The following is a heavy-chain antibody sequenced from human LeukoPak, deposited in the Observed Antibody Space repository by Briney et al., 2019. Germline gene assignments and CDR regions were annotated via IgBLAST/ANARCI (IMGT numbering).Heavy chain of an antibody. CDR3: ATDYCSSTSCYTMGGYYYYGMDV. J-gene: IGHJ6*02. V-gene: IGHV4-59*01. Sequence: SETLSLTCTVSGGSISYYYWSWIRQPPGKGLEWIGYIYYSGSTNYNPSLKSRVTISVDTPKNQFSLKLNSETAADTAVYYCATDYCSSTSCYTMGGYYYYGMDVWGQGTTVTVSS. CDR1: GGSISYYY. CDR2: IYYSGST. D-gene: IGHD2-2*02.